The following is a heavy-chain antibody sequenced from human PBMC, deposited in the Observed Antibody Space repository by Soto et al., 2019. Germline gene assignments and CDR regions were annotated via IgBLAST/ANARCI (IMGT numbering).Heavy chain of an antibody. CDR2: IYYSGST. V-gene: IGHV4-59*01. CDR3: ARAHYGSGSYYHYWYFDL. Sequence: QVQLQESGPGLVKPSETLSLTCTVSGGSISSYYWSWIRQPPGKGLEWIGYIYYSGSTNYNPSLKSRGTISVDTPKNQFSLKLSSVTAADTAVYYCARAHYGSGSYYHYWYFDLWGRGTLVTVSS. J-gene: IGHJ2*01. CDR1: GGSISSYY. D-gene: IGHD3-10*01.